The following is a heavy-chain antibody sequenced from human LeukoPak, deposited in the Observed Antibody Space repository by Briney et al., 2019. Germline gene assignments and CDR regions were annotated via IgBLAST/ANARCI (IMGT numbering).Heavy chain of an antibody. CDR1: GGSISNYY. J-gene: IGHJ4*02. Sequence: SETLSLTCTVSGGSISNYYWSWIRQPAGKGLEWIGRIYTSGSTNYNPSLKSRVTISVDTSKNQFSLKLSSVTAADTAVYYCARGPGGSSSSDFDYWGQGTLVTVSS. CDR3: ARGPGGSSSSDFDY. V-gene: IGHV4-4*07. CDR2: IYTSGST. D-gene: IGHD6-6*01.